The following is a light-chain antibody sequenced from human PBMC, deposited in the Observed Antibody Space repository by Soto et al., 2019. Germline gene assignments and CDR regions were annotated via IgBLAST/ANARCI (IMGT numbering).Light chain of an antibody. CDR1: SRDVGAYKY. J-gene: IGLJ1*01. CDR3: SSYAGNSFYV. CDR2: QVT. V-gene: IGLV2-8*01. Sequence: QSALTQPPSASGSPGQSVTISCTGTSRDVGAYKYVSWYQQHPGKAPKLIIYQVTKRPSGVPDRFSASKSGNTASLTVSGLQAEDEADYYCSSYAGNSFYVFGTGTKVTVL.